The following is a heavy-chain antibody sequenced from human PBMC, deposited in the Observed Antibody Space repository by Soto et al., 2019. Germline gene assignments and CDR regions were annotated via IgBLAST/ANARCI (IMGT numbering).Heavy chain of an antibody. V-gene: IGHV4-31*03. CDR2: IYYSWST. D-gene: IGHD6-13*01. J-gene: IGHJ4*02. Sequence: QVQLQESGPGLVKPSQTLSLTCTVSGGSISSGGYYWSWIRQHPGKGLEWIGYIYYSWSTYYNPSLKSRVTISVDTSNNQFSMKLSSVTAADPAVYYCASFGSSSSPGFDYWGPGTLVTVSS. CDR3: ASFGSSSSPGFDY. CDR1: GGSISSGGYY.